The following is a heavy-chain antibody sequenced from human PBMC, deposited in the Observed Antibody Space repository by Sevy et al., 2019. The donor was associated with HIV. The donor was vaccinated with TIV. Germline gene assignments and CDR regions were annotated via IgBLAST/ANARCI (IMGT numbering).Heavy chain of an antibody. CDR2: ISWNSGNI. CDR1: GFKFNDFA. J-gene: IGHJ6*02. D-gene: IGHD2-21*01. CDR3: AKHIGCGWGQGCYYSGMDV. V-gene: IGHV3-9*01. Sequence: GGSLRLSCAASGFKFNDFAMHWVRQAPGKGLEWVSGISWNSGNIDYEDSVKGRFTISRDNAKNSLYLQMNSLRTEDTALYYCAKHIGCGWGQGCYYSGMDVWGQGTTVTVSS.